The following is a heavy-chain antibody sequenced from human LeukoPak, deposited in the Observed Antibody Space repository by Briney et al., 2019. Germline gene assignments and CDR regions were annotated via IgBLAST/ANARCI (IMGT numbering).Heavy chain of an antibody. D-gene: IGHD3-22*01. CDR2: ISWNSGSI. CDR1: GFTFDDYA. Sequence: SLRLSCAASGFTFDDYAMHWVRQAPGKGLEWVSGISWNSGSIGYADSVKGRFTISRDNAKNSLYLQMNSLRAEDTALYYCAKGASRETYYYDSSGYGFDYWGQGTLVTVSS. J-gene: IGHJ4*02. V-gene: IGHV3-9*01. CDR3: AKGASRETYYYDSSGYGFDY.